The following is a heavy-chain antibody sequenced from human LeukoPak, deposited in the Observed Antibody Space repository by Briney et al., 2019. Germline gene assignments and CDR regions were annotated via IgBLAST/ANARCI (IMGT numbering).Heavy chain of an antibody. Sequence: SETLSLTCAVYGGSFSGYYWSWIRQPPGKGLEWIGEINHSGSTNYNPSLKSRVTISVDTSKNQFSLRLSSVTAADTAVYYCARGRVTPGAFDVWGQGTMVTVSS. J-gene: IGHJ3*01. CDR1: GGSFSGYY. CDR3: ARGRVTPGAFDV. CDR2: INHSGST. D-gene: IGHD2-21*02. V-gene: IGHV4-34*01.